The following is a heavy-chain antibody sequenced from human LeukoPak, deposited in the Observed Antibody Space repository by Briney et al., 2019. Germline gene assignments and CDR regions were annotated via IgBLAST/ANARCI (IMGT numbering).Heavy chain of an antibody. V-gene: IGHV4-4*02. J-gene: IGHJ4*02. CDR2: INHRGST. CDR3: ARGDILTGYNY. Sequence: SETLSLTCAVSGGSITSNNWWTWVRQPPGKGLEWIGEINHRGSTNYNPSLKSRVTISVDKSKNQFSLKLSSVTAADTAVYYCARGDILTGYNYWGQGSLVTVSS. D-gene: IGHD3-9*01. CDR1: GGSITSNNW.